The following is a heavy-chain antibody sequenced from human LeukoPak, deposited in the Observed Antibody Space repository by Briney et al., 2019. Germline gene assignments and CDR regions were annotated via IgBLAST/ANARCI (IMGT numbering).Heavy chain of an antibody. CDR2: ISWNSGSI. D-gene: IGHD2-2*01. V-gene: IGHV3-9*01. CDR1: GFTFDDYA. CDR3: AKDSEEGYCSSTSCSLGAFDV. J-gene: IGHJ3*01. Sequence: GRSRRLSCAASGFTFDDYAMHWVRQAPGKGLEWVSGISWNSGSIGYADSVKGRFTISRDNAKNSLYLQMNSLRAEDTALYYCAKDSEEGYCSSTSCSLGAFDVWGQGTMVTVSS.